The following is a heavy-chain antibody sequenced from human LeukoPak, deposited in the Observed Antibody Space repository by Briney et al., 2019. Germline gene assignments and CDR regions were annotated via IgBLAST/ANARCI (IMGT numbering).Heavy chain of an antibody. Sequence: SETLSLTCTVSGGSISSYYWSWIRQPPGKGLEWIGYIYYSGSTNYNPSLKSRVTISVDTSKNQFSLKLSSVTAADTAVYYCARDLRGYYDSSGYLYFDYWGQGTLVTVSS. J-gene: IGHJ4*02. D-gene: IGHD3-22*01. V-gene: IGHV4-59*01. CDR3: ARDLRGYYDSSGYLYFDY. CDR2: IYYSGST. CDR1: GGSISSYY.